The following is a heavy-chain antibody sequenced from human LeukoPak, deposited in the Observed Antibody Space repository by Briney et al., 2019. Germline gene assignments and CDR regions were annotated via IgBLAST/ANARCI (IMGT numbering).Heavy chain of an antibody. CDR2: ISVYNGNT. Sequence: PWASVKVSCKASGYTFSNYGISWVRQAPGQGLEWMGWISVYNGNTNYAQKVQGRVTMTTDTSTNTAYMELRSLRSDDTAVYYCARRGRKDSSIDYWGQGTLVTVSS. D-gene: IGHD6-13*01. CDR3: ARRGRKDSSIDY. V-gene: IGHV1-18*01. J-gene: IGHJ4*02. CDR1: GYTFSNYG.